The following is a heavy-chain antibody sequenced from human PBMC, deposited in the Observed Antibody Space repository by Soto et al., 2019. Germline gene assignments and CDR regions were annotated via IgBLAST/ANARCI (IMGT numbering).Heavy chain of an antibody. CDR2: IVVGSGNT. D-gene: IGHD2-2*01. CDR1: GFTFTSSA. CDR3: AAGGIVVVPAAMGGGYGMDV. V-gene: IGHV1-58*02. J-gene: IGHJ6*02. Sequence: QMQLVQSGPEVKKPGTSVKVSCKASGFTFTSSAMQWVRQARGQRLEWIGWIVVGSGNTNYAQKFQERVTITRDMSTSKAYMELSSLRSEDTAVYYCAAGGIVVVPAAMGGGYGMDVWGQGTTVTVSS.